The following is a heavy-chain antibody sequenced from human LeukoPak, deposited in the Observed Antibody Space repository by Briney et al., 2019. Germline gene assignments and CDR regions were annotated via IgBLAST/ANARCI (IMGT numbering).Heavy chain of an antibody. J-gene: IGHJ5*02. D-gene: IGHD2/OR15-2a*01. V-gene: IGHV1-69*05. CDR1: GGTFSSYA. Sequence: ASVKVSCKASGGTFSSYAISWVRQAPGQGLEWMGGIIPIFGTANYAQKFQGRVTITTDESTSTAYMELSSLRSEDTAVYYCARVGGLHQNIVTAPAAMRSLPFDPWGQGTLVTVSS. CDR2: IIPIFGTA. CDR3: ARVGGLHQNIVTAPAAMRSLPFDP.